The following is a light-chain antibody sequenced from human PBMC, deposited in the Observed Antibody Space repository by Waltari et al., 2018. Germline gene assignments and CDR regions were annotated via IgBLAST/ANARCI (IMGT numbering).Light chain of an antibody. Sequence: EIVLTQSPATLSLSPGERATLSSRASQSVNSQLAWYQHKPGQAPRLLIYDASIRVTGISARFSGSGSGTDFTLTISSLEPEDFAVYYCQQRSKWPWSFGQGTKVEIK. CDR3: QQRSKWPWS. CDR1: QSVNSQ. CDR2: DAS. V-gene: IGKV3-11*01. J-gene: IGKJ1*01.